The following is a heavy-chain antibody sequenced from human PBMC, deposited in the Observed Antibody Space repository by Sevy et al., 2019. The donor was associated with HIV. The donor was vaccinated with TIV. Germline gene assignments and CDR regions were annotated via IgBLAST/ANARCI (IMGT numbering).Heavy chain of an antibody. CDR1: GFTFSSYS. CDR3: ARDRSGYDFFDWFGP. D-gene: IGHD5-12*01. J-gene: IGHJ5*02. V-gene: IGHV3-21*01. CDR2: ISSSSSYI. Sequence: GGSLRLSCAASGFTFSSYSMNWVRQAPGKGLEWVSSISSSSSYIYYADSVKGRFTISRDNAKNSLYLQMNSLRAEDTAVYYCARDRSGYDFFDWFGPWGQGTLVTVSS.